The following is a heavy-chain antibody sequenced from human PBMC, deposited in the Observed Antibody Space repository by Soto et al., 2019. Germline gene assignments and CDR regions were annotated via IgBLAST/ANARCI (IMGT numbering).Heavy chain of an antibody. J-gene: IGHJ6*03. Sequence: GGSLRLSCAASGFTFSSYAMTWVRQAPGKGLEWVSTISGSGGSTYYADSVKGRFTISRDNSKNTLYLQMNSLRAEDTAVYYCAKGRDCSSTSCYRYYYYYMDVWGKGTTVTVSS. CDR2: ISGSGGST. CDR3: AKGRDCSSTSCYRYYYYYMDV. D-gene: IGHD2-2*01. V-gene: IGHV3-23*01. CDR1: GFTFSSYA.